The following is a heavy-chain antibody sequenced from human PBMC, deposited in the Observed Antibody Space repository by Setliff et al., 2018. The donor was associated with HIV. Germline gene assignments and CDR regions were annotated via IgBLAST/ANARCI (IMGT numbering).Heavy chain of an antibody. D-gene: IGHD1-26*01. V-gene: IGHV3-21*01. CDR2: ISSSSSYI. CDR1: GFTFSSYS. Sequence: GGSLRLSCAASGFTFSSYSMNWVRQAPGKGLEWVSSISSSSSYIYYADSVKGRFTISRDNAKNSLYLQMNSLRAEDTAVYSCARGTVGATFLHNDYWGQGTLVTAPQ. J-gene: IGHJ4*02. CDR3: ARGTVGATFLHNDY.